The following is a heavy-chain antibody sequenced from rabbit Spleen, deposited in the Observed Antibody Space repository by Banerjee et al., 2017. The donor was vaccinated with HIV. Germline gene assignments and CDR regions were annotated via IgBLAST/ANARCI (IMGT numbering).Heavy chain of an antibody. Sequence: QEQLMESGGGLVQPEGSLTLTCTASGFSFTSSYWICWVRQAPGKGLEWIACIYTGSGGTTHYASWAKGRFTISKTSSTTVTLQMTSLSAADTATYFCARSVGGVNVWSLWGPGTLVTVS. J-gene: IGHJ4*01. D-gene: IGHD5-1*01. CDR2: IYTGSGGTT. CDR3: ARSVGGVNVWSL. CDR1: GFSFTSSYW. V-gene: IGHV1S45*01.